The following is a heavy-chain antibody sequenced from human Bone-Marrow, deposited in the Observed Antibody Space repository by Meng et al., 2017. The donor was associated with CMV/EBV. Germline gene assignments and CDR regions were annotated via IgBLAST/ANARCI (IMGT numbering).Heavy chain of an antibody. CDR2: MNPNSGNT. V-gene: IGHV1-8*01. Sequence: ASVKVSCKASGYTFTSYDINWVRQATGQGLEWMGWMNPNSGNTGYAQKFQGRVTMTRNTSISTAYMELSSLRSEDTAVYYCARVNIVVVPAALYYYYYGMAVWGQGPTVTVSS. CDR3: ARVNIVVVPAALYYYYYGMAV. CDR1: GYTFTSYD. D-gene: IGHD2-2*01. J-gene: IGHJ6*02.